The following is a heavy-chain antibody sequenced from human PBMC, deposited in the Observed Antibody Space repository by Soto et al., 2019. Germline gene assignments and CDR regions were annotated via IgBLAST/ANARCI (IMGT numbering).Heavy chain of an antibody. D-gene: IGHD4-17*01. V-gene: IGHV1-18*01. CDR3: ARASSYGDYGYWYCDL. Sequence: QVQLVQSGAEVKKPGASVKVSFKASGYTFSSYGIRWVRQAPGQGLEWMGWISAYNGNTNYSQKLQGRVTMTTDTSTSTAYMELRSLRSDDTAVYYCARASSYGDYGYWYCDLWGRGTLVTVSS. J-gene: IGHJ2*01. CDR1: GYTFSSYG. CDR2: ISAYNGNT.